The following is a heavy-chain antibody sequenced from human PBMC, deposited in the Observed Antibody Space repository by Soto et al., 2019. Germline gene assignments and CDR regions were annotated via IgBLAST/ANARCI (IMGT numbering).Heavy chain of an antibody. CDR1: GLIFSNFA. CDR3: AKGARVGHWLGLDS. J-gene: IGHJ4*02. CDR2: ISYDGSQK. D-gene: IGHD6-19*01. V-gene: IGHV3-30*18. Sequence: QVRLVESGGGVVQPGRSLKLSCAASGLIFSNFAMHWVRQARGKGLEWVAAISYDGSQKDYEDSVKGRFTVSRDNSKNTVFLQMSSLRVEDTAVYFCAKGARVGHWLGLDSWGQGTLVTVSS.